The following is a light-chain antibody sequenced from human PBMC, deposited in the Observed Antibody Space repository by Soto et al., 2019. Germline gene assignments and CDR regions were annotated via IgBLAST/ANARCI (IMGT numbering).Light chain of an antibody. CDR1: SSDVGSYNL. V-gene: IGLV2-23*01. Sequence: ALTQPASVSGSPGQSITLSCTGTSSDVGSYNLVSWYQLHPGKAPKLMIYEGTKRPSGVSNRFSGSKSGSTASLTISGLQAEDEADYYCCSYAGSSSYVVFGGGTKVTVL. CDR2: EGT. J-gene: IGLJ2*01. CDR3: CSYAGSSSYVV.